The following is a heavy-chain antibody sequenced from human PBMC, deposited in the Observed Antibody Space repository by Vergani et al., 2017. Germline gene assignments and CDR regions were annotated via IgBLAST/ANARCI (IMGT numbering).Heavy chain of an antibody. Sequence: QLQLQESGPGLVKPSETLSLTCTVSGGSISSSSYYWGWIRQPPGKGLEWIGSIYYSGSTYSNPSLKSRVTISVDTSKNQFSLKLSSVTAADTAVYYCARHSYYYGSGSYSYYFDYWGQGTLVTVSS. CDR1: GGSISSSSYY. J-gene: IGHJ4*02. D-gene: IGHD3-10*01. CDR2: IYYSGST. V-gene: IGHV4-39*01. CDR3: ARHSYYYGSGSYSYYFDY.